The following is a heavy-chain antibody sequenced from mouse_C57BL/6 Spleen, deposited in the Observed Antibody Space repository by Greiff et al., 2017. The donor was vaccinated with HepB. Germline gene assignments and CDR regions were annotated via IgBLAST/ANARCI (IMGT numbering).Heavy chain of an antibody. V-gene: IGHV2-5*01. Sequence: VKLVESGPGLVQPSQSLSITCTVSGFSLTSYGVHWVRQSPGKGLEWLGVIWRGGSTDYNAAFMSRLSITKDNSKSQVFFKMNSLQADDTAIYYCAKTAFITTVVATGDAMDYWGQGTSVTVSS. CDR1: GFSLTSYG. J-gene: IGHJ4*01. CDR2: IWRGGST. D-gene: IGHD1-1*01. CDR3: AKTAFITTVVATGDAMDY.